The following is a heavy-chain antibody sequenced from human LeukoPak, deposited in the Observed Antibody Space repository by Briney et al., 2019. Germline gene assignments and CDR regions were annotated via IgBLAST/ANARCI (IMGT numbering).Heavy chain of an antibody. Sequence: ASVKVSCKASGGTFSSYAISWVRQAPGQGLEWMGGIIPIFGTANYAQKFQGRVTITADESTSTAYMELSSLRSEDTAVYYCARKGVITINDAFDIWGQGTMVTVSS. J-gene: IGHJ3*02. D-gene: IGHD3-22*01. CDR2: IIPIFGTA. V-gene: IGHV1-69*13. CDR3: ARKGVITINDAFDI. CDR1: GGTFSSYA.